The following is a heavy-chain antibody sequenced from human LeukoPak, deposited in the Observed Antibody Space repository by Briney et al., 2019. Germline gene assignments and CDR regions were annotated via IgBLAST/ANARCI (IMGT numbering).Heavy chain of an antibody. CDR1: GGSFSGYY. D-gene: IGHD3-9*01. CDR3: ARRGLRTLRYFDWLLWRGAFDI. Sequence: SETLSLTCAVYGGSFSGYYWSWIRQPPGKGLDWIGEINHSGSTNYNPSLKSRVTISVDTSKNQFSLKLSSVTAADTAVYYCARRGLRTLRYFDWLLWRGAFDIWGQGTMVTVSS. CDR2: INHSGST. V-gene: IGHV4-34*01. J-gene: IGHJ3*02.